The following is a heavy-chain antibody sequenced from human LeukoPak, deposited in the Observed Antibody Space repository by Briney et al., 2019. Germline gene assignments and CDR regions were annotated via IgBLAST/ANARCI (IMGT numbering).Heavy chain of an antibody. V-gene: IGHV3-21*01. CDR1: GFTFSSYS. CDR2: ISSSSSYI. Sequence: GGSLRLSCAASGFTFSSYSMNWVRQAPGKGLEWVSSISSSSSYIYYADSVKGRFTISRDNAKNSLYLQRNSLRAEDTAVYYCARDFYSSGWYVGAFDIWGQGTMVTVSS. D-gene: IGHD6-19*01. J-gene: IGHJ3*02. CDR3: ARDFYSSGWYVGAFDI.